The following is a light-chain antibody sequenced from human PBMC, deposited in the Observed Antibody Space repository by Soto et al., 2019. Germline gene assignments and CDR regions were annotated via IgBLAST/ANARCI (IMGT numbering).Light chain of an antibody. Sequence: EIVLTQSPGTLSLSPGERASLSCRASQSFSSSDLAWYQQKPGQAPRLLIYGVSSRATGIPDRFSGSGSGIDFTPTISRLEPEDFAVYYCQQYGASRTFGQGTKVEIK. CDR2: GVS. CDR3: QQYGASRT. CDR1: QSFSSSD. V-gene: IGKV3-20*01. J-gene: IGKJ1*01.